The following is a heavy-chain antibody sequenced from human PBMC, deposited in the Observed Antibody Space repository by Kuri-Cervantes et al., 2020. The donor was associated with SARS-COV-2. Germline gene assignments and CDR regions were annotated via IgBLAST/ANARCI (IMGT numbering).Heavy chain of an antibody. V-gene: IGHV4-34*01. CDR1: GGSFSGYY. CDR2: INHSGST. D-gene: IGHD2-2*01. J-gene: IGHJ4*02. Sequence: SETLSLTCAVYGGSFSGYYWSWIRQPPGKGLEWIGEINHSGSTNYNPSLKSRVTISVDTSKNRFSLKLTSVTAADTALYYCAKASWAIPADNYFDYWGQGTLVTVSS. CDR3: AKASWAIPADNYFDY.